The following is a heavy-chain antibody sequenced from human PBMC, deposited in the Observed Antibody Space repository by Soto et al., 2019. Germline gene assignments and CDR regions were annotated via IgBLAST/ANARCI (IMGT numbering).Heavy chain of an antibody. V-gene: IGHV4-34*01. CDR1: GGSFSGYY. J-gene: IGHJ6*02. CDR3: ARDRGTYYYYYGMDV. CDR2: INHSGST. Sequence: PSETLSLTCAVYGGSFSGYYWSWIRQPPGKGLEWIGEINHSGSTNYNPSLKSRVTISVDTSKNQFSPKLSSVTAADTAVYYCARDRGTYYYYYGMDVWGQGTTVTVSS. D-gene: IGHD3-10*01.